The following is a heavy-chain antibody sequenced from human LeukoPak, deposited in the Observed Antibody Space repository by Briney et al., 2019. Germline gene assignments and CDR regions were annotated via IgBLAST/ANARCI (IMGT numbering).Heavy chain of an antibody. CDR3: ARNYYDSSDYFPPGF. D-gene: IGHD3-22*01. V-gene: IGHV3-7*01. CDR1: GFTFSSYW. CDR2: IKQDGSEK. Sequence: GGSLRLSCAASGFTFSSYWMSWVRQAPGKGLEWVANIKQDGSEKYYVDSVKGRFTISRDNAKNSLYPQMNSLRAEDTAVYYCARNYYDSSDYFPPGFWGQGTLVTVSS. J-gene: IGHJ4*02.